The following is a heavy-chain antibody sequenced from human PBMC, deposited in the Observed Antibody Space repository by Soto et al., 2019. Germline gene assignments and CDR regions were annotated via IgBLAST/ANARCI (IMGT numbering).Heavy chain of an antibody. J-gene: IGHJ4*02. Sequence: QVQLVHSEAEVKKRGASVKVSYKSSGYTFTNYAIHWVRQAPGQGLEWMGWINAGGGDTKSSQKFLGRVTITRDTSASTAYMELGSLTSEDTAVYYCARAHHRRYGSDWHPLIDYWGQGTLVTVSS. CDR3: ARAHHRRYGSDWHPLIDY. D-gene: IGHD6-19*01. V-gene: IGHV1-3*01. CDR1: GYTFTNYA. CDR2: INAGGGDT.